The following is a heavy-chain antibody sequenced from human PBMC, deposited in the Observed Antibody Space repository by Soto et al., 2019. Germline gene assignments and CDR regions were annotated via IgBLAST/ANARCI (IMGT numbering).Heavy chain of an antibody. Sequence: EVQLVESGGGLVQPGGSLRLSCAASGFSVSANYMSWVRQAPGKGLEWVSVIYIADTPYYADSVKGRFTISRDNSKNTLFLQMNGLRAEDTAAYYCTRTSAAGAFDSWGQGTLVTVSS. V-gene: IGHV3-66*01. CDR1: GFSVSANY. CDR2: IYIADTP. D-gene: IGHD6-13*01. CDR3: TRTSAAGAFDS. J-gene: IGHJ4*02.